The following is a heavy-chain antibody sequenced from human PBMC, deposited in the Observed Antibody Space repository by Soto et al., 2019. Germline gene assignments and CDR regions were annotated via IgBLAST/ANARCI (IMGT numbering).Heavy chain of an antibody. J-gene: IGHJ6*03. V-gene: IGHV3-48*01. CDR1: GFTFSSYS. D-gene: IGHD1-20*01. CDR2: ISSSSSTI. Sequence: PGGSLRLSCAASGFTFSSYSMNWVRQAPGKGLEWVSYISSSSSTIYYADSVKGRFTISRDNAKNSLYLQMNSLRAEDTAVYYCARDSKYNWNDVSYYYMDVWGKGTTVTVSS. CDR3: ARDSKYNWNDVSYYYMDV.